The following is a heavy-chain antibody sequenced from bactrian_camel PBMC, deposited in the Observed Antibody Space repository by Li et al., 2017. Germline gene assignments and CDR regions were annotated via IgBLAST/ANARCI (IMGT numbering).Heavy chain of an antibody. CDR2: IRRSGGET. D-gene: IGHD1*01. V-gene: IGHV3-3*01. J-gene: IGHJ4*01. Sequence: HVQLVESGGGSVQTGGSLRLSCVVSGHSRGSNCVGWYRLPPGRAPAEREGIAAIRRSGGETWYAGSVKGRFTVSRDNANNIVTLMMNSLKPEDTAMYYCAANFGPYCSGPYLARRANFLGQGTQVTVS. CDR1: GHSRGSNC.